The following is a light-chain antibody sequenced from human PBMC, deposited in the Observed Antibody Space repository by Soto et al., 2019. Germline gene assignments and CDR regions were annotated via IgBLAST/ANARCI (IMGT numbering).Light chain of an antibody. Sequence: EIVLTQSPATLSLSPGQRATLSCRASQSVSSYLAWYQQQPGQAPRLLIYDASNRATGIPARFSGRGSGTDFTLIISSLEPEDFAVYYCLQRSAWPLTFGGGTKVEIK. CDR3: LQRSAWPLT. J-gene: IGKJ4*01. CDR1: QSVSSY. V-gene: IGKV3-11*01. CDR2: DAS.